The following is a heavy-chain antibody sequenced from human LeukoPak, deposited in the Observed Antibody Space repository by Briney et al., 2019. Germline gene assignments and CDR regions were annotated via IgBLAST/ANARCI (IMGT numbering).Heavy chain of an antibody. CDR1: GYTFTSYG. D-gene: IGHD3-16*01. V-gene: IGHV1-2*02. CDR2: INPNSGDT. CDR3: ATQRGSYLWGTDFDY. Sequence: ASVKVSCKASGYTFTSYGLSWVRQAPGQGLEWMGWINPNSGDTKYAQKFQGRVTMTRDTSISTAYMELSRLRSDDTAVYYCATQRGSYLWGTDFDYWGQGTLVTVSS. J-gene: IGHJ4*02.